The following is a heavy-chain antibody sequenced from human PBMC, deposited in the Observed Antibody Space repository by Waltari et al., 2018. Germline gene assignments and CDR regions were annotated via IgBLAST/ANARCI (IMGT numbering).Heavy chain of an antibody. CDR2: INPSGGST. V-gene: IGHV1-46*01. CDR3: ATDTGALWMDV. D-gene: IGHD2-21*01. J-gene: IGHJ6*02. Sequence: QVQLVQSGAEVKKPGASVKISCQTSEYTFASSYVHWGRQAPGQGLEWMGIINPSGGSTIYAQRFQGRVTMTRDTSTSTVYMELSSLKSEDTAVYYCATDTGALWMDVWGQGTTVTVSS. CDR1: EYTFASSY.